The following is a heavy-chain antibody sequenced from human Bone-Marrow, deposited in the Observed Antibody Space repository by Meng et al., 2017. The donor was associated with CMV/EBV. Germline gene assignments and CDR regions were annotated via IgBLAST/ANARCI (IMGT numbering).Heavy chain of an antibody. CDR2: IIPIFGTA. V-gene: IGHV1-69*05. Sequence: SVKVSCKASGGTFSSYAISWVRQAPGQGLEWMGGIIPIFGTANYAQKFQGRVTITTDQSTSTAYMELSSLRSEDTAVYYCAREWLQSRYYSGMGVWGPGNTVTFSS. CDR1: GGTFSSYA. J-gene: IGHJ6*02. CDR3: AREWLQSRYYSGMGV. D-gene: IGHD5-24*01.